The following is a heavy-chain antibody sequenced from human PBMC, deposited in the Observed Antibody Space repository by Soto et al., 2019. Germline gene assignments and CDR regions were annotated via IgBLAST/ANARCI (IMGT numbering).Heavy chain of an antibody. J-gene: IGHJ4*02. CDR2: IYYSGST. D-gene: IGHD3-22*01. CDR3: ARVHYYDSSGLFDY. Sequence: SETLSLTCTVSGGSISSGGYYWSWIRQHPGKGLEWIGYIYYSGSTYYNPSLKSRVTISVDTSKNQFSLKLSSVTAADTAVYYCARVHYYDSSGLFDYWGQGTLVTVSS. CDR1: GGSISSGGYY. V-gene: IGHV4-31*03.